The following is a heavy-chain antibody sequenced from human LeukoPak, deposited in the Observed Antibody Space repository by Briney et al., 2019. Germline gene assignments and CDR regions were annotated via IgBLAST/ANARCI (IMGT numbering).Heavy chain of an antibody. J-gene: IGHJ5*02. CDR3: ARVTIFGVVFDP. Sequence: PSETLSLXCTVSDDSINDYYWSWIRQPAGKGLEWIGRIYTTGSTNYNPSLKSRVTISVDTSQNQFSLKLTSVTAADTAVYYCARVTIFGVVFDPWGQGTLVTVSS. D-gene: IGHD3-3*01. CDR1: DDSINDYY. V-gene: IGHV4-4*07. CDR2: IYTTGST.